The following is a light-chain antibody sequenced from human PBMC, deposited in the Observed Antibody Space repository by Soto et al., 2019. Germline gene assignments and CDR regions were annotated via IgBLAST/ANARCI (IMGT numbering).Light chain of an antibody. CDR1: SSDVGSYDH. V-gene: IGLV2-14*01. Sequence: QSVLTPPASVSGSPGQSITISCSGTSSDVGSYDHVAWYQQFPGKTPKLTIYEVSNRPSGVSDRFSGSKSGNTASLTISGLQAEDEADYYCSLYTTSTTFVFGTGTKVTVL. CDR2: EVS. J-gene: IGLJ1*01. CDR3: SLYTTSTTFV.